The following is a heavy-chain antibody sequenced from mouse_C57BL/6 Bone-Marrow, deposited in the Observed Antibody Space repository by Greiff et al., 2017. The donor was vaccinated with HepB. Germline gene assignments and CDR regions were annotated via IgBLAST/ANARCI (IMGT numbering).Heavy chain of an antibody. CDR2: ISYDGSN. CDR1: GYSITSGYY. V-gene: IGHV3-6*01. D-gene: IGHD1-1*01. CDR3: ARETTGDYFDY. Sequence: EVQLQQSGPGLVKPSQSLSLTCSVTGYSITSGYYWNWIRQFPGNKLEWMGYISYDGSNNYNPSLKNRISITRDTSKNQFFLKLNSVTTEDTATYYCARETTGDYFDYWGQGTTLTVSS. J-gene: IGHJ2*01.